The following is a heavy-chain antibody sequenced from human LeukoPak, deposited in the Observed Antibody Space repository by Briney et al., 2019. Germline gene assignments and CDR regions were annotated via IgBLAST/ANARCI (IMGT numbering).Heavy chain of an antibody. CDR3: ARGYVYSYDY. V-gene: IGHV3-13*01. CDR1: GFAFSDYD. J-gene: IGHJ4*02. Sequence: GGSLILSCVASGFAFSDYDMHWVRQATGKGLEWVSAIGTASDAYYPGTVRGRFTVSRDNAKNSLYLQMNSLRAGDTAVYYCARGYVYSYDYWGQGIMVTVSS. D-gene: IGHD3-16*01. CDR2: IGTASDA.